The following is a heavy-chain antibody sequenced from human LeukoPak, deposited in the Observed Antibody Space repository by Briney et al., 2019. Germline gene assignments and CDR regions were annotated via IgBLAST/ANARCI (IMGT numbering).Heavy chain of an antibody. Sequence: GGSLRLSCSVSGLTFSSSDMHWVRQAPGKALEYVSAITFHGRDTYYADSVNGRFTISRDNSKDTLYLQMSNLRPEDTAIYYCVKVGISAYDHWGQGTLVTVSS. CDR1: GLTFSSSD. CDR3: VKVGISAYDH. CDR2: ITFHGRDT. V-gene: IGHV3-64D*06. J-gene: IGHJ4*02. D-gene: IGHD2/OR15-2a*01.